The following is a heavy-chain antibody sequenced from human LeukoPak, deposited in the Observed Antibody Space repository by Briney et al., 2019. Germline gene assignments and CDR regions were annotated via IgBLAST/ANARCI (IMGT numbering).Heavy chain of an antibody. V-gene: IGHV1-2*04. Sequence: ASVKVSCKASGYTITGYYMHWVRQAPGQGLEWMGWLNPNSGGTNYAQKFQGWVTMTRDTSISTAYMELSRLRSDDTAVYYCARSKAIVVVPAAMADHAFDIWGQATMVTVSS. J-gene: IGHJ3*02. CDR3: ARSKAIVVVPAAMADHAFDI. CDR2: LNPNSGGT. CDR1: GYTITGYY. D-gene: IGHD2-2*01.